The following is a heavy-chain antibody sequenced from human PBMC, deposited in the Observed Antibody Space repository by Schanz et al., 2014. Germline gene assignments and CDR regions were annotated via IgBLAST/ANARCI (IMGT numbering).Heavy chain of an antibody. J-gene: IGHJ6*03. Sequence: QVQLVESGGGVVQPGRSLRLSCAASGFTFSRFGMHWVRQAPGKGPEWVALVWSDGNTKYYVDSVKGRFTISRDNSMNTLHLQMDGLRVEDTAVYYCARDAVALVPEYFMDVWGKGTPVNVSS. D-gene: IGHD2-15*01. CDR3: ARDAVALVPEYFMDV. CDR2: VWSDGNTK. V-gene: IGHV3-33*01. CDR1: GFTFSRFG.